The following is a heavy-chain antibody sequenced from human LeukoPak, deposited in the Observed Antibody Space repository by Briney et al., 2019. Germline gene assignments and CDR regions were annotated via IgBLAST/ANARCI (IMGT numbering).Heavy chain of an antibody. J-gene: IGHJ4*02. CDR2: ISYDGSNK. CDR1: GFTLSNYA. V-gene: IGHV3-30-3*01. D-gene: IGHD2-2*01. CDR3: SKERNRRSSTYYFDS. Sequence: GGSLRLSCAASGFTLSNYAMHWVRQAPGKGLEWVAIISYDGSNKYYADSVKGRFTISRDNSKNTLSLHMNGLRSEDTALYYCSKERNRRSSTYYFDSWGQGTLVTVSS.